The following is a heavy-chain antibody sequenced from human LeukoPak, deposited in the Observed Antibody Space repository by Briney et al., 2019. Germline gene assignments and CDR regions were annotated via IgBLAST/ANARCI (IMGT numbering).Heavy chain of an antibody. CDR1: GFTLSSYA. Sequence: GSLRLSCAASGFTLSSYAMHWVRQAPGKGLEYVSAISSNGGSTYYANSVKGRFTISRDNSKNTLYLQMGSLRAEDMAVYYCARERGDYWGQGTLVTVSS. D-gene: IGHD3-16*01. J-gene: IGHJ4*02. V-gene: IGHV3-64*01. CDR2: ISSNGGST. CDR3: ARERGDY.